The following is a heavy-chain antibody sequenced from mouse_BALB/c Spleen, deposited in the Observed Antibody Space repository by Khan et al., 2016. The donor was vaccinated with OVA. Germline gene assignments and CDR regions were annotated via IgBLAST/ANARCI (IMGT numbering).Heavy chain of an antibody. V-gene: IGHV3-2*02. D-gene: IGHD1-2*01. CDR2: ISYSGST. Sequence: EVKLEVSGPGLVKPSQSLSLTCTVTGYSITSGYGWNWIRQFPGNKLEWMGYISYSGSTNYNPSLKSRISITPDTSKNQFFLQLNSVTTEDTATYYCARTARIKYWGQGTTLTVSS. J-gene: IGHJ2*01. CDR3: ARTARIKY. CDR1: GYSITSGYG.